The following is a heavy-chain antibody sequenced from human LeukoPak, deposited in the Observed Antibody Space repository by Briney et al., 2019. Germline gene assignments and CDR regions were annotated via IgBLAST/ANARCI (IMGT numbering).Heavy chain of an antibody. Sequence: RASVKVSCKASGYSFTGHYIHWVRQAPGQGLEWMGWINPNSGGTNYAQKFQGRVTTTSDTSISTAYMELSRLRFDDTAVYYCARVFSVGSGFDYWGQGTLVTVSS. V-gene: IGHV1-2*02. CDR1: GYSFTGHY. J-gene: IGHJ4*02. CDR2: INPNSGGT. CDR3: ARVFSVGSGFDY. D-gene: IGHD1-26*01.